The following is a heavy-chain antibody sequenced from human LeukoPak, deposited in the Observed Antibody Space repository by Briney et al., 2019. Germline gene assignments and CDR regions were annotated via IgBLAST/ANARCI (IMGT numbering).Heavy chain of an antibody. CDR2: ISSDGSKT. Sequence: PGRSPRLSCAASGFIFSNYAMHWVRQAPGKGLEWVALISSDGSKTYHADSVKGRFSISRDNSKNTLYLQLNSLRAEDTSVYSCVRDSTYWYDSGSSGPHYFDYWGQGTLVTVSS. CDR1: GFIFSNYA. CDR3: VRDSTYWYDSGSSGPHYFDY. J-gene: IGHJ4*02. V-gene: IGHV3-30*01. D-gene: IGHD3-10*01.